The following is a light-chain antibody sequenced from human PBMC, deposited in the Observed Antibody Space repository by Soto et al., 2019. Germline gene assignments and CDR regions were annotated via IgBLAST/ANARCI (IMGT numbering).Light chain of an antibody. J-gene: IGLJ2*01. CDR3: GSYTSTNTLV. CDR1: SSDIGDYNY. Sequence: QSVLTQPASVSGSPGQSITISCTGTSSDIGDYNYVSWYQQHPGKAPKLIIYGVSNRPSGISNRFSGSKSGNTASLTISGLQAEDEADYYCGSYTSTNTLVFDGGTKLTVL. CDR2: GVS. V-gene: IGLV2-14*01.